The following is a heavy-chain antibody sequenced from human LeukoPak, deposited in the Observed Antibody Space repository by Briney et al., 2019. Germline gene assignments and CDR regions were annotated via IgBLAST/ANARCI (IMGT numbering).Heavy chain of an antibody. CDR2: ISDSGGST. V-gene: IGHV3-23*01. CDR1: GITLSNYG. D-gene: IGHD2-15*01. Sequence: GGSLRLSCAVSGITLSNYGMSWVRQAPGKGLEWVAGISDSGGSTNYADSVKGRFTISRDNPKNTLYLQMNSLRAEDTAVYFCARPYYSGGIYYYALGFWGQGSQVTVSS. CDR3: ARPYYSGGIYYYALGF. J-gene: IGHJ4*02.